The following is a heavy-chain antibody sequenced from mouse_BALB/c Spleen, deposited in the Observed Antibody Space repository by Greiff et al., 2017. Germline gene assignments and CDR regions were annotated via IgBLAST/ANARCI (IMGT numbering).Heavy chain of an antibody. CDR3: ARSEAQYGHYGWFAY. Sequence: EVQRVESGGGLVQPGGSRKLSCAASGFTFSSFGMHWVRQAPEKGLEWVAYISSGSSTIYYADTVKGRFTISRDNPKNTLFLQMTSLRSEDTAMYYCARSEAQYGHYGWFAYWGQGTLVTVSA. J-gene: IGHJ3*01. D-gene: IGHD2-1*01. CDR1: GFTFSSFG. V-gene: IGHV5-17*02. CDR2: ISSGSSTI.